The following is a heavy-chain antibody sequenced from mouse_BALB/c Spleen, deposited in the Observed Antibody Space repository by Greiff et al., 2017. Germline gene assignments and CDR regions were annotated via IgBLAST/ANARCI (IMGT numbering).Heavy chain of an antibody. CDR3: ARKRGGGDARDY. CDR1: GFSLTSYG. J-gene: IGHJ4*01. V-gene: IGHV2-2*02. Sequence: QVQLKESGPGLVQPSQSLSITCPVSGFSLTSYGVHWVRQSPGQGLEWLGVIWSGGSTDDNAAFISSLSISKDNSKSQVFFKMNSLQANDTAIYYCARKRGGGDARDYWGQGTSVTVSA. CDR2: IWSGGST.